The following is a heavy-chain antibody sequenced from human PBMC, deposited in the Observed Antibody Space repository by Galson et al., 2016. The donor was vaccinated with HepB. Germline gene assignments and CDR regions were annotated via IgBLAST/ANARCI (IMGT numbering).Heavy chain of an antibody. D-gene: IGHD5-12*01. J-gene: IGHJ4*02. Sequence: SLRLSCAVSGFTFSNYAMTWVRQAPGKGLEWVSVISGGSGSGSIYYTDSVKGRFTISRDRSKNTLYLQMDSLRAEDTAIYDCAKAGSGYSENYFDYWGQGTLVTVSS. CDR1: GFTFSNYA. CDR3: AKAGSGYSENYFDY. V-gene: IGHV3-23*01. CDR2: ISGGSGSGSI.